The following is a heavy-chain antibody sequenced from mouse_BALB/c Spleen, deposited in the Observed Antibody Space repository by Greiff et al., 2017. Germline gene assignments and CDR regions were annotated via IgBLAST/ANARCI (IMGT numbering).Heavy chain of an antibody. CDR3: AKPRLLPPDAMDY. Sequence: QVQLQQSGPGLVAPSQSLSITCTASGFSLTSYGVSWVRQPPGKGLEWLGVIWGDGSTNYHSALISRLSISKDNSKSQVFLKLNSRQTDDTATYYCAKPRLLPPDAMDYWGQGTSVTVSA. D-gene: IGHD2-3*01. V-gene: IGHV2-3*01. CDR1: GFSLTSYG. CDR2: IWGDGST. J-gene: IGHJ4*01.